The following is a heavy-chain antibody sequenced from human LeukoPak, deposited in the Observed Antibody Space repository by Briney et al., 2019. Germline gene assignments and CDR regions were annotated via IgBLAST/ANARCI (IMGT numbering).Heavy chain of an antibody. CDR3: ARERYSSSLVFDY. D-gene: IGHD6-6*01. J-gene: IGHJ4*02. CDR1: GGSISSYY. V-gene: IGHV4-4*07. Sequence: SETLSLTCTVSGGSISSYYWSWIRQPAGKGLEWIGRIYTSGSTNYNPSLKSRVTVSVDTSRNQFSLRLSSVTAADTAVYYCARERYSSSLVFDYWGQGTLVTVSS. CDR2: IYTSGST.